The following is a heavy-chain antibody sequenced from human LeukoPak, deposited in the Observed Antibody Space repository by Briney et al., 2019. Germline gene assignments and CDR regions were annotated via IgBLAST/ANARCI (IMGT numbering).Heavy chain of an antibody. Sequence: PGGSLRLSCAASGFTFSIYAMNWVRQAPGKGLEWVSAVSGTGGSTFHADSVKGRFTISRDNSKNTLYLQMNSLRAEDTAVYYCAKESIAVAGSRYFDYWGQGTLVTVSS. D-gene: IGHD6-19*01. CDR2: VSGTGGST. V-gene: IGHV3-23*01. CDR3: AKESIAVAGSRYFDY. CDR1: GFTFSIYA. J-gene: IGHJ4*02.